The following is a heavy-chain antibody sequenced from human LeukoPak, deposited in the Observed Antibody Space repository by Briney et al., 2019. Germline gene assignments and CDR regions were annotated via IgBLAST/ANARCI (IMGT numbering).Heavy chain of an antibody. CDR2: VSDTGAT. V-gene: IGHV4-59*01. Sequence: SETLSANCAMSGAAINSYVWNWVRQTPEKGLEWIGYVSDTGATTKNPSLKSRVSITIDTSKSQISLSMTSVTAADTALYYYARDRGRSEYTCHLGGQGTIVSVS. J-gene: IGHJ3*01. CDR1: GAAINSYV. CDR3: ARDRGRSEYTCHL. D-gene: IGHD5-18*01.